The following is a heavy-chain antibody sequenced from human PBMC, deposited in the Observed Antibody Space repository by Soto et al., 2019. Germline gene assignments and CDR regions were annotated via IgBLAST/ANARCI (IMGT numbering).Heavy chain of an antibody. CDR3: ARSVEWELRYFDY. CDR1: GYTFTGYY. D-gene: IGHD1-26*01. V-gene: IGHV1-2*04. CDR2: INPNSGGT. J-gene: IGHJ4*02. Sequence: GASVKVSCKASGYTFTGYYMHWVRQAPGQGLEWMGWINPNSGGTNYAQKFQGWVTMTRDTSISTAYMELSRLRSDDTAVYYCARSVEWELRYFDYWGQGTLVTVSS.